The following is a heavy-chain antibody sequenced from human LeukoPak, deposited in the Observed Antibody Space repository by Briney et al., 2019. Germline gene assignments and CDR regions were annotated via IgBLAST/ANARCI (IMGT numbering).Heavy chain of an antibody. J-gene: IGHJ5*02. CDR2: IRYDGSNK. D-gene: IGHD6-6*01. V-gene: IGHV3-30*02. CDR1: GFTFSSYG. Sequence: GGSLRLYCAASGFTFSSYGMHWVRQAPGKGLEGVAFIRYDGSNKYYADSVKGRFTISRDNSKNTLYLQMNSLRAEDTAVYYCAKDARPVSYNWFDPWGQGTLVTVSS. CDR3: AKDARPVSYNWFDP.